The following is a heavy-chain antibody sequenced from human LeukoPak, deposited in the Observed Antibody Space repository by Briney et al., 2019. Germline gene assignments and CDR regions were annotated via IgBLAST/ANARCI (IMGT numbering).Heavy chain of an antibody. D-gene: IGHD6-13*01. Sequence: PSETLSLTCTVSGGSISSYYWSWIRQPPEKGLEWIGYIYYSGSTNYNPSLKSRVTISVDTSKNQFSLKLSSVTAADTAVYYCARGSSSWYVLNWFDPWGQGTLVTVSS. J-gene: IGHJ5*02. CDR2: IYYSGST. CDR3: ARGSSSWYVLNWFDP. CDR1: GGSISSYY. V-gene: IGHV4-59*01.